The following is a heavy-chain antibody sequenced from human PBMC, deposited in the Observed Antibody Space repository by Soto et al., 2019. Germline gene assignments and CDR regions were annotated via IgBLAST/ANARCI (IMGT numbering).Heavy chain of an antibody. Sequence: EVHLLEFGGGLVQPGGSLRLSCAASGFTFSNYAMNWVRQAPGKGLEWVLGITGSGGTTFYADSVKGRFTISRDNSKKTVYLQMNSVRDDAMAVYYCAKGYTSTSKGSFDYWGQGALVTVSS. V-gene: IGHV3-23*01. CDR3: AKGYTSTSKGSFDY. D-gene: IGHD1-1*01. CDR2: ITGSGGTT. CDR1: GFTFSNYA. J-gene: IGHJ4*02.